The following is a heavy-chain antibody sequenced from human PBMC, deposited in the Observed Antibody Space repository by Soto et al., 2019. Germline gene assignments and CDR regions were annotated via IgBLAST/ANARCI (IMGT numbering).Heavy chain of an antibody. J-gene: IGHJ6*02. CDR1: GGSIRSSDYY. CDR2: IYYSGST. V-gene: IGHV4-61*08. D-gene: IGHD2-15*01. CDR3: ARFKGYCSGGSCYGYYYGMDV. Sequence: PSETLSLTCTVSGGSIRSSDYYWTWIRQPPGKGLEWIGYIYYSGSTNYNPSLKSRVTISVDTSKNQFSLKLSSVTAADTAVYYCARFKGYCSGGSCYGYYYGMDVWGQGTTVTVSS.